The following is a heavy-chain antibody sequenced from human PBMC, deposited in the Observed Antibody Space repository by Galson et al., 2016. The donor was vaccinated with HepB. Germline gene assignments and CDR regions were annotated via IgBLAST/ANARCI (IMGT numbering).Heavy chain of an antibody. J-gene: IGHJ5*02. CDR3: ARASILRISMIGGVNWLDP. D-gene: IGHD3-10*01. CDR2: ISRTGTT. CDR1: GGSVSSGNYY. Sequence: LSIPCSVSGGSVSSGNYYWCWIRQPPGKGLEWARYISRTGTTNYNDSLKSRVTISSDTTKNQVSLNLSSVTAADPAVYYRARASILRISMIGGVNWLDPWGQGTLATVSS. V-gene: IGHV4-61*01.